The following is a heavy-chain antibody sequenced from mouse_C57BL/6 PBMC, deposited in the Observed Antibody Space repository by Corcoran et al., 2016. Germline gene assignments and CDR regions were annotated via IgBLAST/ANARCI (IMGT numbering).Heavy chain of an antibody. V-gene: IGHV1-62-2*01. D-gene: IGHD1-1*01. Sequence: QVQLQQSGAELVKPGASVKLSCKASGYTFTEYTIHWVKQRSGQGLEWIGWFYPGSGSIKYNEKFKDKATLTADKSSSTVYMELSRLTSEDSAVYFCARLEGGGITTVPWFAYWGQGTLVTVSA. CDR1: GYTFTEYT. CDR2: FYPGSGSI. CDR3: ARLEGGGITTVPWFAY. J-gene: IGHJ3*01.